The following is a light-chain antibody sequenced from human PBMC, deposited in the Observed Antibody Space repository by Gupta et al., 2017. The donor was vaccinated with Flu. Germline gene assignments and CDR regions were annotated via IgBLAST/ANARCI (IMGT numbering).Light chain of an antibody. Sequence: GDRATLSCRASQNINTWLAWYQPNPAQAPRLLLSRASNSATGIPAMCSGSGSGTYFTLTISSLDPDDFAVYYWQHRDYWPDTFGQGTKLEIK. CDR2: RAS. CDR1: QNINTW. J-gene: IGKJ2*01. V-gene: IGKV3-11*01. CDR3: QHRDYWPDT.